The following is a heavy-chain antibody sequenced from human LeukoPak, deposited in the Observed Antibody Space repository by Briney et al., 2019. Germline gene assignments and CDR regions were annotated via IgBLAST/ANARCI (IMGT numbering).Heavy chain of an antibody. J-gene: IGHJ4*02. CDR2: LSDSGGST. V-gene: IGHV3-23*01. CDR3: VRRAGSERYFDY. Sequence: PGGSLRLSCAASGFTFSSYGMSWVRQAPGKGLEWVSALSDSGGSTFYADSVKGRFTISRDNSKNTLYLQMNRLRAEDTAVYYCVRRAGSERYFDYWGQGTLVTVSS. D-gene: IGHD3-10*01. CDR1: GFTFSSYG.